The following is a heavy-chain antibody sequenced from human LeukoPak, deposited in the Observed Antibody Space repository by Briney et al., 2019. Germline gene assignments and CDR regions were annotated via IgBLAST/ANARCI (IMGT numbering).Heavy chain of an antibody. Sequence: GGTLRLSCAASGFTFSSYGMNWVRQAPGRGLEWVSYISRGGGTIYYADSVKGRFTISRDNAKDSVYLQMNSLRVEDTAVYYCATYLRNTVAGYYFFEYWGQGTLVAVSS. CDR1: GFTFSSYG. CDR2: ISRGGGTI. J-gene: IGHJ4*02. D-gene: IGHD2/OR15-2a*01. V-gene: IGHV3-48*04. CDR3: ATYLRNTVAGYYFFEY.